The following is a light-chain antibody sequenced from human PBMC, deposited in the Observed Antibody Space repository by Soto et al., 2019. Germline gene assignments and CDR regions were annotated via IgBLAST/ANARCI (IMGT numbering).Light chain of an antibody. CDR3: QQYGSSLFT. V-gene: IGKV1-9*01. Sequence: IQLTQTPSSLSASLVDRVTITYRASQVISSYLAWYQQKPGKAPELLIYAASTLQSGVPSRFSGSGSGTDFTLTITRLEPEDFAVYYCQQYGSSLFTFGPGTKVDIK. J-gene: IGKJ3*01. CDR1: QVISSY. CDR2: AAS.